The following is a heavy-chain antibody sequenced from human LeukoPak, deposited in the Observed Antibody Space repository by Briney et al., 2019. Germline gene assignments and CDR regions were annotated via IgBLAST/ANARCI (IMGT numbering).Heavy chain of an antibody. V-gene: IGHV1-69*13. CDR1: GGTFSSYA. Sequence: ASVNVSFKASGGTFSSYAISWVRQAPGQGLEWMGGIIPIFGTANYAQKFQGRVTITADESTGTAYMELSSLRSEDTAVYYCARDGIVGARSFDYWGQGTLVTVSS. CDR3: ARDGIVGARSFDY. J-gene: IGHJ4*02. CDR2: IIPIFGTA. D-gene: IGHD1-26*01.